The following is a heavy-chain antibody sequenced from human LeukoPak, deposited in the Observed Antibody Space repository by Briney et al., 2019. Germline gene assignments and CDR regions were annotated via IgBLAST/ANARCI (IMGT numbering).Heavy chain of an antibody. CDR3: AYSAGAYYYDSSEDY. CDR2: ISGSGGST. J-gene: IGHJ4*02. V-gene: IGHV3-23*01. Sequence: GGSLRLSCAASGFTFSSYGMHWVRQAPGKGLEWVSAISGSGGSTYYADSVKGRFTISRDNSKNTLYLQMNSLRAEDTAVYYCAYSAGAYYYDSSEDYWGQGTLVTVSS. CDR1: GFTFSSYG. D-gene: IGHD3-22*01.